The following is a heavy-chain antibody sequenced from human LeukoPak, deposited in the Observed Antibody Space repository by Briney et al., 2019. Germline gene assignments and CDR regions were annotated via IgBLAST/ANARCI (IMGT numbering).Heavy chain of an antibody. D-gene: IGHD3-10*02. Sequence: GGSLRLSCAASGFTFSSYSMNWVRQAPGKGLEWVSYISSSSSTIYYADSVKGRFTISRDNAKNSLYLQMNSLRAEGTAVYYCAELGITMIGGVWGKGTTVTISS. CDR3: AELGITMIGGV. CDR2: ISSSSSTI. J-gene: IGHJ6*04. CDR1: GFTFSSYS. V-gene: IGHV3-48*01.